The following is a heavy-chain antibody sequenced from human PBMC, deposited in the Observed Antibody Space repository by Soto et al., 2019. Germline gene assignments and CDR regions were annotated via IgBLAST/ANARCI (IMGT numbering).Heavy chain of an antibody. CDR3: ARDCSSTSCYDY. J-gene: IGHJ4*02. CDR2: IIPIFGTA. CDR1: GGTFSSYA. D-gene: IGHD2-2*01. Sequence: SVEVSCKASGGTFSSYAISCVRQAPGQGLEWMGGIIPIFGTANYAQKFQGRVTITADESTSTAYMELSSLRSEDTAVYYCARDCSSTSCYDYWGQGTLVTVSS. V-gene: IGHV1-69*13.